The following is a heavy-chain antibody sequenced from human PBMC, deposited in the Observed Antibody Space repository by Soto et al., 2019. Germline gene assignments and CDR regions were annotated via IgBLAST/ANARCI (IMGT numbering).Heavy chain of an antibody. CDR1: GGTFSSYA. D-gene: IGHD3-22*01. CDR2: IIPIFGTA. J-gene: IGHJ5*02. CDR3: ARPIQFYYDSSGKSALFDP. V-gene: IGHV1-69*13. Sequence: ASVKVSCKASGGTFSSYAISWVRQAPGQGLEWMGGIIPIFGTANYAQKFQGRVTITADESTSTAYMELSSLRSEDTAVYYRARPIQFYYDSSGKSALFDPCGQGTLVTVSS.